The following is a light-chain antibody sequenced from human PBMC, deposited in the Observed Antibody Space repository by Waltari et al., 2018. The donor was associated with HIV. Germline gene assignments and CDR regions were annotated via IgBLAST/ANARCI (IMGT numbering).Light chain of an antibody. CDR3: GSYTTTSTLGV. CDR1: RSDVGAYDY. V-gene: IGLV2-14*03. CDR2: DVT. J-gene: IGLJ2*01. Sequence: QSALTQPASVSGSPGQSITISCIGSRSDVGAYDYVSWYQHHPGKAPKLLIYDVTHRPSGISARFSGSKSGNTASLTISGLQADDEADYYCGSYTTTSTLGVFGGGTKLTVL.